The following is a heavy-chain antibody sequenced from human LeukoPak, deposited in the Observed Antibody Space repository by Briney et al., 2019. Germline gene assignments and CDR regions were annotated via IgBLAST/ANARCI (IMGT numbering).Heavy chain of an antibody. CDR2: ISSSSSYI. Sequence: PGGSLRLSCAASGFTFSSYSMNWVRQAPGKGLEWVSSISSSSSYIYYADSVKGRFTISRDNAKNSLYLQMNSLRAEDTAVYYCASYCGGDCYSRRRSGFDYWGQGTLVTVSS. D-gene: IGHD2-21*02. CDR1: GFTFSSYS. V-gene: IGHV3-21*01. J-gene: IGHJ4*02. CDR3: ASYCGGDCYSRRRSGFDY.